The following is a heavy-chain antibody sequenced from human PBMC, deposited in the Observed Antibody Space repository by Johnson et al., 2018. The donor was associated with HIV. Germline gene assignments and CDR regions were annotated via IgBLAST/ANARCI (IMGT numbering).Heavy chain of an antibody. V-gene: IGHV3-9*01. D-gene: IGHD1-26*01. CDR1: GFTFDDFA. Sequence: QLVESGGGLVQPGRSLRLSCAASGFTFDDFAMHWVRQVPGKGLEWVSGISWNSGSIGYADSVKGRFTISRDNAKNTLYLQMNSLRAEDTAVYYCARDAPDSGSYDAFDIWGQGTMVTVSS. J-gene: IGHJ3*02. CDR3: ARDAPDSGSYDAFDI. CDR2: ISWNSGSI.